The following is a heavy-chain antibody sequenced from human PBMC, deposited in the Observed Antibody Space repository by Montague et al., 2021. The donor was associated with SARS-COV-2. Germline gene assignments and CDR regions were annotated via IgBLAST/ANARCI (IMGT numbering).Heavy chain of an antibody. J-gene: IGHJ5*02. CDR2: IYYRGTT. V-gene: IGHV4-59*01. CDR3: AREDRWYWFDP. Sequence: SETLSLTCSVSGGSISSDYWSWIRQSPGKGLEWIGYIYYRGTTNYNPSLKSRDTFSVDTSKNQFSLTLISVTAADTAVYFCAREDRWYWFDPWGQGVLVTVSA. CDR1: GGSISSDY. D-gene: IGHD5-24*01.